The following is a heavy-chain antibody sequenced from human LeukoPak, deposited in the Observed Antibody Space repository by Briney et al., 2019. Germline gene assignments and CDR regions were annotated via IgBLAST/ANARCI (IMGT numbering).Heavy chain of an antibody. CDR3: ARDKTPVARSGVSGGSAAGPYAYYYYMDV. V-gene: IGHV1-2*02. J-gene: IGHJ6*03. CDR2: INPNSGGT. CDR1: GYTFTGYY. Sequence: ASVKVSCKASGYTFTGYYMHWVRQAPGQGLEWMGWINPNSGGTNYAQKFQGRVTMTRDTSISSAYMELSRLRSDDTAVYYCARDKTPVARSGVSGGSAAGPYAYYYYMDVWGKGTTVTVSS. D-gene: IGHD6-13*01.